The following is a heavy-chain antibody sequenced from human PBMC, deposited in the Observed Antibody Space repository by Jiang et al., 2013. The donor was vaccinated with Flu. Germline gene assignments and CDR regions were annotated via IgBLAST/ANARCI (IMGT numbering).Heavy chain of an antibody. CDR2: IYYTGTT. J-gene: IGHJ3*01. V-gene: IGHV4-39*01. CDR1: WLRHYQQLL. CDR3: ARPSSYDAYAFDV. Sequence: GSGLVKAFGESVPHVQCVWWLRHYQQLLLGLDPASPQGRDWEWIGSIYYTGTTSYNPALKSRVTVSVETSKNQFSLELTSVTAADTALYYCARPSSYDAYAFDVWGQGQLVTVS. D-gene: IGHD1-26*01.